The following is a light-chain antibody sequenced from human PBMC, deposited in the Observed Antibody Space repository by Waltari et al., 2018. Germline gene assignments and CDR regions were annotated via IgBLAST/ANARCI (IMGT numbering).Light chain of an antibody. V-gene: IGLV3-27*01. CDR3: YSATDNNLRV. Sequence: SYELTQPSSVSVSPGQTARITCSGDLLSTKYARWFQRRPGQAPVLGVYKDSERPSGIPERFSGSSAGTTVILTIGGAQVEDEADYYCYSATDNNLRVFGGGTKLTVL. CDR2: KDS. J-gene: IGLJ3*02. CDR1: LLSTKY.